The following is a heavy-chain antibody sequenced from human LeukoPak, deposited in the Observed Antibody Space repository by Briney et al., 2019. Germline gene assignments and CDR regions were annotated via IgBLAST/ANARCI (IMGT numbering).Heavy chain of an antibody. CDR3: ARGIYSNGNMNDY. J-gene: IGHJ4*02. D-gene: IGHD4-11*01. Sequence: GGSLRLSCAPSGFTFNDYAMHWVRQAPGKGPEWVAVISYDGSNKYYADSVKGRFTISRDNSKNTLYLQMNSLRAEDAAVYYCARGIYSNGNMNDYWGQGTLVTVSS. V-gene: IGHV3-30-3*01. CDR1: GFTFNDYA. CDR2: ISYDGSNK.